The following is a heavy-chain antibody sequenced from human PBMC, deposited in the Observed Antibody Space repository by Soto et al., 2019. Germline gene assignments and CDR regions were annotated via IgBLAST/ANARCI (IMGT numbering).Heavy chain of an antibody. Sequence: PGGSLRLSCAASGFTFSSYGMHWVRQAPGKGLEWVAVISYDGSNKYYADSVKGRFTISRDNSKNTLYLQMNSLRAEDTAVYYCAKDEPCTNGVCQYFQHWGQGTLVTVSS. V-gene: IGHV3-30*18. CDR1: GFTFSSYG. D-gene: IGHD2-8*01. J-gene: IGHJ1*01. CDR2: ISYDGSNK. CDR3: AKDEPCTNGVCQYFQH.